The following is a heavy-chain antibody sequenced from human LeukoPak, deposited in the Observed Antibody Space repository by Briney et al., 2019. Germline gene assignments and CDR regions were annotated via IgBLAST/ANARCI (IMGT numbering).Heavy chain of an antibody. J-gene: IGHJ4*02. Sequence: GRSLRLSCVGSGFTFRDYGMHWVRQAPGKGLEWVALMSFDGSDKYFADSVKGRFTISRDNSKNTLYLHMSNLRAGDTALYYCAKDLAGGNVPDSWGQGTLVTVYS. CDR1: GFTFRDYG. D-gene: IGHD2-8*02. CDR2: MSFDGSDK. CDR3: AKDLAGGNVPDS. V-gene: IGHV3-30*18.